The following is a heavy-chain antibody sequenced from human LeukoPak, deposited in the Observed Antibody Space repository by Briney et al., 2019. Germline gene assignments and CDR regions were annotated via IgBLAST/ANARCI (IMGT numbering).Heavy chain of an antibody. CDR2: INTGGST. CDR3: ARDPGSGYFL. D-gene: IGHD3-3*01. J-gene: IGHJ6*02. Sequence: HPGGFLRLSCAASGFKVSSNYMSWVRQAPGKGLAWVSLINTGGSTYYADSVKGRFTISRDNAKNSLYLQMNSLRAEDTAVYYCARDPGSGYFLWGQGTTVTVSS. CDR1: GFKVSSNY. V-gene: IGHV3-53*01.